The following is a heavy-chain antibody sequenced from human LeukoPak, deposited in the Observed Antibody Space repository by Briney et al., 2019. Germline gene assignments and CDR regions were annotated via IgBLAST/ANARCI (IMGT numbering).Heavy chain of an antibody. CDR3: ARLEGYCTSTSCYSYGMDV. Sequence: SGESLKISCKGSGYSFTSYYIAWVRQMPGKGLEWMGIIYPGDSESRYSPSFQGQVIISADKSTSTAYLQWSSLKASDTAIYYCARLEGYCTSTSCYSYGMDVWGQGTTVTVSS. CDR1: GYSFTSYY. V-gene: IGHV5-51*01. D-gene: IGHD2-2*01. CDR2: IYPGDSES. J-gene: IGHJ6*02.